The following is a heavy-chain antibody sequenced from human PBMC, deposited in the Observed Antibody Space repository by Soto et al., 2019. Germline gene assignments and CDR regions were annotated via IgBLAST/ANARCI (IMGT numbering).Heavy chain of an antibody. CDR2: IIPIPGTA. J-gene: IGHJ6*02. D-gene: IGHD2-2*01. V-gene: IGHV1-69*01. Sequence: QVQLVQSGAEVKKPGSSVKVSCKASGGTFGSYAISWVRQAPGQGLEWMGVIIPIPGTANYAQKFQGRVNIGADQSTSAAYMELGRLGSEDLALYYCARSQCCSTSLHISYYYSYGMDVWGQGTTVTVSS. CDR1: GGTFGSYA. CDR3: ARSQCCSTSLHISYYYSYGMDV.